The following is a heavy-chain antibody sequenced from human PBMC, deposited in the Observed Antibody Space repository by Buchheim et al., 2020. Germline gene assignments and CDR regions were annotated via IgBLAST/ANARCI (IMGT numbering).Heavy chain of an antibody. CDR2: IYYSGST. J-gene: IGHJ6*02. Sequence: QVQLQESGPGLVKPSETLSLTCTVSGGSISSYYWSWIRQPPGKGLEWIGYIYYSGSTNYNPSLKSRVTISVDPSKNQFSLELSSVTAADTAVYYCARDRGYSSGWVYYYYYGMDVWGQGTT. V-gene: IGHV4-59*01. D-gene: IGHD6-19*01. CDR3: ARDRGYSSGWVYYYYYGMDV. CDR1: GGSISSYY.